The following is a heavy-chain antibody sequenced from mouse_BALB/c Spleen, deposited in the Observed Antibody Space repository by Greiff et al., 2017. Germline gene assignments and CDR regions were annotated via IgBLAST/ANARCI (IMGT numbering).Heavy chain of an antibody. CDR1: GYSITSDYA. Sequence: EVQLQQSGPGLVKPSQSLSLTCTVTGYSITSDYAWTWIRQFPGNKLEWMGYISYSGSTSYNPSLKSRISITRDTSKNQFFLQLNSVTTEDTATYYCARRTSYYAMDYWGQGTSVTVSS. V-gene: IGHV3-2*02. CDR3: ARRTSYYAMDY. CDR2: ISYSGST. J-gene: IGHJ4*01.